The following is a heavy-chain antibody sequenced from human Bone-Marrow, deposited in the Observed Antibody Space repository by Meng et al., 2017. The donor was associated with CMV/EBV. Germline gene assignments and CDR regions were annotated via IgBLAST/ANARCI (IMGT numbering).Heavy chain of an antibody. D-gene: IGHD6-13*01. CDR2: IRWDGGRT. Sequence: GGSLRLSCTVSGFIFDDYAMHWVRQAPGKGLEWVSLIRWDGGRTYYADSVKGRFTISRDNTKNFLYLQMNSLRPEDTALYYCAKDSPYHASSWHSVDDWGQGPLVTVSS. CDR3: AKDSPYHASSWHSVDD. V-gene: IGHV3-43D*04. J-gene: IGHJ4*02. CDR1: GFIFDDYA.